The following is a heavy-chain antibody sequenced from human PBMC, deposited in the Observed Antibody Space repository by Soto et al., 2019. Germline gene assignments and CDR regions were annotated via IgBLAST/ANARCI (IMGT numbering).Heavy chain of an antibody. J-gene: IGHJ6*02. V-gene: IGHV5-51*01. CDR3: ARQATNYYYGMDV. Sequence: LGESLKISCKGSEYSFTSYWIGWVRQMPGKGLEWMGIIYPGDSDTRYSPSFQGQVTISADKSISTAYLQWSSLKASDTAMYYCARQATNYYYGMDVWGQGTTVTVSS. CDR1: EYSFTSYW. CDR2: IYPGDSDT. D-gene: IGHD1-26*01.